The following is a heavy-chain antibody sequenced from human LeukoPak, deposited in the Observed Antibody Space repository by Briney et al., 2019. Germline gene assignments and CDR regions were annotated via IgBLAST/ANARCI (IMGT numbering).Heavy chain of an antibody. CDR2: ISWNSGSI. V-gene: IGHV3-9*01. Sequence: GRSLRLSCAASGFTFDDYAMHWVRQAPGKGLGWVSGISWNSGSIGYADSVKGRFTISRDNAKTSLYLQMNSLRAEDTALYYCAKGDPIAVAGMFDYWGQGTLVTVSS. D-gene: IGHD6-19*01. J-gene: IGHJ4*02. CDR3: AKGDPIAVAGMFDY. CDR1: GFTFDDYA.